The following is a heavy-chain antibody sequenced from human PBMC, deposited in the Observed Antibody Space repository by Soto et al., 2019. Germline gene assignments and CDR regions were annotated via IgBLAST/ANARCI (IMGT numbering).Heavy chain of an antibody. D-gene: IGHD3-10*01. CDR2: IYQSGST. V-gene: IGHV4-4*02. CDR3: TTKFGQLLAYAFDI. Sequence: QVQLQESGPGLVKPSGTLSITCAVSGDSISRSYWWSWVRQLPGEGLEWIGAIYQSGSTIYNPSLQNRVTISVDEYKNEFSLKMSSVIDADTAVYYCTTKFGQLLAYAFDIWGQGTIVTVSS. J-gene: IGHJ3*02. CDR1: GDSISRSYW.